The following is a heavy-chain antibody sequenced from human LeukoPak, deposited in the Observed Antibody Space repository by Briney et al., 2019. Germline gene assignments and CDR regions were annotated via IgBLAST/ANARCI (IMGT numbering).Heavy chain of an antibody. V-gene: IGHV4-39*01. CDR2: IFYSGST. CDR3: APIYGDYSDFDS. CDR1: GGSVSSINSH. Sequence: SETLSLTCTVSGGSVSSINSHWGWIRQSPGKGLEWIGNIFYSGSTSWNPSLKSRVTMSVDSSKNQFSLKMSSVTAADTAVYFCAPIYGDYSDFDSWGQGTLVTVSS. J-gene: IGHJ4*02. D-gene: IGHD4-17*01.